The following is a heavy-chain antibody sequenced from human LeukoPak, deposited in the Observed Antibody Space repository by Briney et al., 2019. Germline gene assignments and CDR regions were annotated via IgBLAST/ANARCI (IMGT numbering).Heavy chain of an antibody. CDR3: ARDPTLWFGGSWFDP. V-gene: IGHV3-7*01. J-gene: IGHJ5*02. CDR1: GFTFSSYW. D-gene: IGHD3-10*01. CDR2: IKQDGSEK. Sequence: GGSLRLSCAASGFTFSSYWMSWVRQAPGKGLEWVANIKQDGSEKYYVDSVKGRFTISRDNAKNSLYLQMNSLRAEDTAVYYCARDPTLWFGGSWFDPWGQGTLVTVSS.